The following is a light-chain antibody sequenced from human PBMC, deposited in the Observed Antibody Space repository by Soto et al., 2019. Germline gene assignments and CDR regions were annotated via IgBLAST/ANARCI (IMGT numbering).Light chain of an antibody. CDR2: WAS. V-gene: IGKV4-1*01. J-gene: IGKJ2*01. Sequence: DIVMTQSPDSLAVSLGERATINCKSSQSAFTGSNNKDCLAWYQQKPGQPPKLLLYWASTRESGVPDRFSGSGSGTDFTLTISSLQAEDVAIYYCQQFSSPPFFPFGQGTKVEIK. CDR3: QQFSSPPFFP. CDR1: QSAFTGSNNKDC.